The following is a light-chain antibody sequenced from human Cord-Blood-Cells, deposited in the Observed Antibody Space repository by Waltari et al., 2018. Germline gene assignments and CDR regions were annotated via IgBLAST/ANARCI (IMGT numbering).Light chain of an antibody. J-gene: IGLJ1*01. Sequence: SYVLTQPPSVSVAPGKTARITCGGNNIGSKSVQWYQQKPGQAPVLVGYDDSDRPSGIPGRFSGSNAGNTATLTSSRVEAGDEADYYCQVWDSSSDHYGFGTGTKVTVL. CDR2: DDS. CDR1: NIGSKS. V-gene: IGLV3-21*03. CDR3: QVWDSSSDHYG.